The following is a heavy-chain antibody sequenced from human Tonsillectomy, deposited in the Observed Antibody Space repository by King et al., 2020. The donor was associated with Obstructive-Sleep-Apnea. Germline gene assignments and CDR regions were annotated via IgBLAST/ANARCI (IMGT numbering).Heavy chain of an antibody. CDR3: ARQHSSVPGRGGFDY. CDR1: GYSFTSYW. CDR2: IDPSDSYS. J-gene: IGHJ4*02. V-gene: IGHV5-10-1*01. Sequence: EVQLVESGAEVKKPGESLRISCKGSGYSFTSYWITWVRQMPGNGLEWMGRIDPSDSYSNYNPSFEGHVTISADKSISTAYLQWSSLKASDTAMYYCARQHSSVPGRGGFDYWGQGTLVTASS. D-gene: IGHD6-19*01.